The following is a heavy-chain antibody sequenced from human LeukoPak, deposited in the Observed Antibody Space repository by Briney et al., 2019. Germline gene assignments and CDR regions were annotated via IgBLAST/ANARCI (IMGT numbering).Heavy chain of an antibody. Sequence: PSETLSLTCTVSGVTISNYYWSWIRQPPGKGLEWIGYIYYTGSTNYNPSLKSRVTISVDTSKNQFSLKLSTMTAADTAVYYCARRTAMAEYYFDYWGQGTLVTVSS. D-gene: IGHD5-18*01. CDR1: GVTISNYY. CDR2: IYYTGST. J-gene: IGHJ4*02. V-gene: IGHV4-59*08. CDR3: ARRTAMAEYYFDY.